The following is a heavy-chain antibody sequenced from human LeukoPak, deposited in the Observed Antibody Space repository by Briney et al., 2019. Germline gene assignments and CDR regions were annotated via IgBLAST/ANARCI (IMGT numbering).Heavy chain of an antibody. CDR2: IYYSGST. D-gene: IGHD2-15*01. CDR1: GYSISSSSYY. V-gene: IGHV4-39*07. Sequence: SETLSLTCTVSGYSISSSSYYWGWIRQPPGKGLEWIGSIYYSGSTYYNPSLKSRVTISVDTSKNQFSLKLSSVTAADTAVYYCARAFYCSGGSCYPPGQDYFDYWGQGTLVTVSS. J-gene: IGHJ4*02. CDR3: ARAFYCSGGSCYPPGQDYFDY.